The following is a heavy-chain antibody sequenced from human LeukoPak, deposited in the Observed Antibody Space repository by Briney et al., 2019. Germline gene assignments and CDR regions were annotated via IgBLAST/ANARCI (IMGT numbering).Heavy chain of an antibody. V-gene: IGHV4-59*08. CDR3: ARHRLGKLVTL. CDR2: IYYSGST. D-gene: IGHD3-9*01. Sequence: SETLSLTCTVSGGSISSYYWSWIRQPPGKGLEWIGYIYYSGSTNYNPSLKSRVTISVDTSKNQFSLKLSSVTAADTAVYYCARHRLGKLVTLWGQGTMVTVSS. CDR1: GGSISSYY. J-gene: IGHJ3*01.